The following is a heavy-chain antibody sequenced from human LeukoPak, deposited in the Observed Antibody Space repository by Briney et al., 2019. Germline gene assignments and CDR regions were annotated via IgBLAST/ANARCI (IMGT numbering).Heavy chain of an antibody. D-gene: IGHD2-8*01. Sequence: GWTLRLSCAASGFTFSSYEMSWVRQAPGQGPEEYSYISSSGSTIYYADSVKGRFSISKDSSKNILYLQMNSVRVEETAVYYCAKDRCSNGVGGYYYYMDVWGKGTTVTIYS. CDR2: ISSSGSTI. J-gene: IGHJ6*03. CDR1: GFTFSSYE. CDR3: AKDRCSNGVGGYYYYMDV. V-gene: IGHV3-48*03.